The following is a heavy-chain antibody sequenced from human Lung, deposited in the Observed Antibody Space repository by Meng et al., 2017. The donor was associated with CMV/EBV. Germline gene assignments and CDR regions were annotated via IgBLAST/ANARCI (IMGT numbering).Heavy chain of an antibody. V-gene: IGHV4-39*01. Sequence: SXTXSLXCTVYAPSFTSSSYYWVWIRQPPGKGLEWIGSIYYDGSTYYNPSLKCRVTVFVDTSKNQLSLKVISVTAADAAMYYCVRRVHLSYPEDRGRGTLVNGAS. CDR1: APSFTSSSYY. CDR2: IYYDGST. CDR3: VRRVHLSYPED. J-gene: IGHJ4*02. D-gene: IGHD1-14*01.